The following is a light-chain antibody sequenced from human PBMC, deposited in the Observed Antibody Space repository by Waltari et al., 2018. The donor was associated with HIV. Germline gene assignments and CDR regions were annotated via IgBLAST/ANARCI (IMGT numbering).Light chain of an antibody. CDR3: CSYAGSNTWI. V-gene: IGLV2-23*02. CDR1: SSDVGNSNL. CDR2: EVS. J-gene: IGLJ2*01. Sequence: QSALTQPASVSGSPGQSITISCTGTSSDVGNSNLVSWYQQHPGKAPKLLIYEVSKRPSGVSNRFSGSKSGNTASLTIPGLQAEDEADYYCCSYAGSNTWIFGGGTKLTVL.